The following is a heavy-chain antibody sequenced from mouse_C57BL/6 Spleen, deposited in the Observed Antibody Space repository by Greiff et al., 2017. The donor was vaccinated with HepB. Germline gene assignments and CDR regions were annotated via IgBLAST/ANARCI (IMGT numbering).Heavy chain of an antibody. J-gene: IGHJ4*01. Sequence: QVQLKQSGAELVRPGTSVKVSCKASGYAFTNYLIEWVKQRPGQGLEWIGVINPGSGGTNYNEKFKGKATLTADKSSSTAYMQLSSLTSEDSAVYFCARYSLYAMDYWGQGTSVTVSS. CDR1: GYAFTNYL. V-gene: IGHV1-54*01. D-gene: IGHD6-1*01. CDR2: INPGSGGT. CDR3: ARYSLYAMDY.